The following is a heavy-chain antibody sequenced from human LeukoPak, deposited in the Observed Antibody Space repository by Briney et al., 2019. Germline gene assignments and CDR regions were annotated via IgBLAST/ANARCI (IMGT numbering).Heavy chain of an antibody. CDR3: ARQMASSGSYWVDY. J-gene: IGHJ4*02. V-gene: IGHV4-59*08. Sequence: PSEPLSLTCTVSGGSISSYYWSWIRQPPGKGLEWIGYIYYSGSTNYNPSLKSRVTISVDTSKNQFSLKLSSVTAADTAVYYCARQMASSGSYWVDYWGQGTLVTVSS. CDR1: GGSISSYY. D-gene: IGHD1-26*01. CDR2: IYYSGST.